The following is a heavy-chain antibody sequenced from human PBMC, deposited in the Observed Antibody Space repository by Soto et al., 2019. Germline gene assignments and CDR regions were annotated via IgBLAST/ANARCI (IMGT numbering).Heavy chain of an antibody. V-gene: IGHV3-48*02. Sequence: EVQVVESGGTLVKPGGFLRLACEGSGYIFSAYGMNWVRQAPGKGLEWVSNIGSDGTITTYAESVRGRFTVSRDNAKNSVYLQMNTLRHEDTAVYYCARDLRTNWGQGTLVSVSS. CDR3: ARDLRTN. J-gene: IGHJ4*02. CDR1: GYIFSAYG. CDR2: IGSDGTIT.